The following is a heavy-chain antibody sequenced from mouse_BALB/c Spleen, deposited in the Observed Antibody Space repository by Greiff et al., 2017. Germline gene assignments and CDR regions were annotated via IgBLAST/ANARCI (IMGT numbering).Heavy chain of an antibody. V-gene: IGHV3-2*02. CDR2: ISYSGST. CDR3: ARSRSYFDY. CDR1: GYSINSDYA. Sequence: EVQLQESGPGLVKPSQSLSLTCTVTGYSINSDYAWNWIRQFPGNKLEWMGYISYSGSTSYNPSLKSRISITRDTSKNQFFLQLNSVTTEDTATYYCARSRSYFDYWGQGTTLTVSS. J-gene: IGHJ2*01. D-gene: IGHD3-1*01.